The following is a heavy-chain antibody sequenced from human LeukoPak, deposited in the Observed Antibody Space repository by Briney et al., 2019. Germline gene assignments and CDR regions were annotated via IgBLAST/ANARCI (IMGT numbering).Heavy chain of an antibody. CDR3: ASDRYYYDSSGYSNWFDP. D-gene: IGHD3-22*01. J-gene: IGHJ5*02. Sequence: SETLSLTCTVSGGSISSGDYYWSWIRQPPGKGLEWIGYIYYSGSTYYNPSLKSRVTISVDTSKNQFSLKLSSVTAADTAVYSCASDRYYYDSSGYSNWFDPWGQGTLVTVSS. CDR1: GGSISSGDYY. CDR2: IYYSGST. V-gene: IGHV4-30-4*01.